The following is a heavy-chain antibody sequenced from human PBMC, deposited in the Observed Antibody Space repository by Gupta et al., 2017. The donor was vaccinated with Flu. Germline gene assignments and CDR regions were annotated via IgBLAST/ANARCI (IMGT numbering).Heavy chain of an antibody. CDR2: IRSGNGDT. Sequence: KTSGYSFTSYPIHWVRQAPGQGLEWVGWIRSGNGDTSYSQNFQGRIIITRDTSASTAYMELSSLTSEDTAVYYCAREHSSSWNPDYWGQGTLVTVSS. V-gene: IGHV1-3*01. CDR3: AREHSSSWNPDY. D-gene: IGHD6-13*01. CDR1: GYSFTSYP. J-gene: IGHJ4*02.